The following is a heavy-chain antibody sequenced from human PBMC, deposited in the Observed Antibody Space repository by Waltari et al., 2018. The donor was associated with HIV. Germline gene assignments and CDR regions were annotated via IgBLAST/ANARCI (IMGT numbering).Heavy chain of an antibody. CDR1: GLTFSTFW. J-gene: IGHJ6*02. Sequence: EVQLVESGGGLVQPGGSLRLSCAASGLTFSTFWMSWVQQAPGKGLGWLSNIRQDGSGKYDVDSVKGRFTISRDNAKNSLYLQMNSLRAEDTAVYYCASPSIRAGMDVWGQGTTVTVSS. CDR2: IRQDGSGK. D-gene: IGHD2-2*02. V-gene: IGHV3-7*01. CDR3: ASPSIRAGMDV.